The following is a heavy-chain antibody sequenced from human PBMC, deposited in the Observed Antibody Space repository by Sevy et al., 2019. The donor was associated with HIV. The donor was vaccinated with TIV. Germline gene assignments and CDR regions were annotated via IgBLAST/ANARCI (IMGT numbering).Heavy chain of an antibody. CDR2: ITSGDGSGGAYFA. D-gene: IGHD3-16*01. CDR3: AKLGGPSKDY. V-gene: IGHV3-23*01. J-gene: IGHJ4*02. Sequence: GGSLRLSCAASGFTFSAYAMSWVRQAPGKGLEWVSTITSGDGSGGAYFAYYADSMRGRFTISRDNSKNTLSLQMNSLRVEDTAMYYCAKLGGPSKDYRGQGTLVTVSS. CDR1: GFTFSAYA.